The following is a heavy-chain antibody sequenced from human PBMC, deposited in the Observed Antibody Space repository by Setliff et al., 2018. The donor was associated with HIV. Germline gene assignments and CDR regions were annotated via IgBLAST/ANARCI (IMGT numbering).Heavy chain of an antibody. CDR2: ISPSGGAT. CDR3: AKESFINGYGNDAFDI. D-gene: IGHD5-12*01. CDR1: GFTFSSYS. J-gene: IGHJ3*02. V-gene: IGHV3-23*01. Sequence: GGSLRLSCAASGFTFSSYSMNWVRQAPGQGLEWVSRISPSGGATHYADSVEGRFTISRDNSKSTLFLQMNSLRAEDTAVYYCAKESFINGYGNDAFDIWGQGTMVTVSS.